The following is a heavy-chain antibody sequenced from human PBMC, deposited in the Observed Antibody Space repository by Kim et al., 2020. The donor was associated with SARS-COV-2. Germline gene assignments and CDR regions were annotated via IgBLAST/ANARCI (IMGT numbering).Heavy chain of an antibody. CDR1: GGSISSSSYY. CDR2: IYYSGST. D-gene: IGHD6-19*01. J-gene: IGHJ4*02. Sequence: SETLSLTCTVSGGSISSSSYYWGWIRQPPGKGLEWIGSIYYSGSTYYNPSLKSRVTISVDTSKKQFSLKLSSVTAADTAVYYCARLLLYSSGLYIDYWGQGTLVTVSS. CDR3: ARLLLYSSGLYIDY. V-gene: IGHV4-39*01.